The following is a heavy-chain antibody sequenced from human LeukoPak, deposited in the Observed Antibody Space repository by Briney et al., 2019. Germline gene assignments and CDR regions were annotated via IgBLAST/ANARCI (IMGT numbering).Heavy chain of an antibody. Sequence: LSLTCTVSGGSISSYYWSWIRQAPGKGLEWVSYISSSGSTIYYADSVKGRFTISRDNAKNSLYLQMNSLRAEDTAVYYCARGYYDWYFDLWGRGTLVTVSS. J-gene: IGHJ2*01. D-gene: IGHD3-10*01. V-gene: IGHV3-11*01. CDR1: GGSISSYY. CDR3: ARGYYDWYFDL. CDR2: ISSSGSTI.